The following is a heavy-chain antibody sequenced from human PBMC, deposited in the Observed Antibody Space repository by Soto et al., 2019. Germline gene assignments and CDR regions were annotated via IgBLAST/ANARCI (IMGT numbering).Heavy chain of an antibody. CDR2: INHSGST. Sequence: QVQLQQWGAGLLKPSETLSLTCAVYGGSVSGYYWSWIRQPPGKGLEWIGEINHSGSTNYNPSLKSRVTISVDTSKNQFSLKLSSVTAADTAVYYCARGGYYGSGSTPGGWFDPWGQGTLVTVSS. V-gene: IGHV4-34*01. CDR3: ARGGYYGSGSTPGGWFDP. CDR1: GGSVSGYY. J-gene: IGHJ5*02. D-gene: IGHD3-10*01.